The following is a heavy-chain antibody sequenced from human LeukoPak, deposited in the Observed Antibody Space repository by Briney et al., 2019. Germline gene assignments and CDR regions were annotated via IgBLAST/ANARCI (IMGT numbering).Heavy chain of an antibody. V-gene: IGHV1-69*06. CDR3: ARAGTGITGSTSWFDP. Sequence: SVKVSCKASGYTFTSYAMNWVRQAPGQGLEWMGGIIPIFGTTNYAQKFQGRVTITADKSTSTAYMEVSSLRSEDTAVYYCARAGTGITGSTSWFDPWGQGTLVTVSS. CDR1: GYTFTSYA. CDR2: IIPIFGTT. J-gene: IGHJ5*02. D-gene: IGHD1-7*01.